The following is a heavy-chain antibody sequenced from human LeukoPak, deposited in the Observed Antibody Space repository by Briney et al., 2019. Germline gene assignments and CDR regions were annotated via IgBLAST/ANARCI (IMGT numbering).Heavy chain of an antibody. CDR2: ISISGSKT. CDR3: ANEIRPNDY. D-gene: IGHD4-17*01. J-gene: IGHJ4*02. V-gene: IGHV3-23*01. CDR1: EFDFSSHA. Sequence: GGSLRLSCAASEFDFSSHAMTLVRQAPGKGLEWVSAISISGSKTYYADSVEGRFTISRDNSKNTLYLQMNSLRAEDTAVYYCANEIRPNDYWGQGTQVTVSS.